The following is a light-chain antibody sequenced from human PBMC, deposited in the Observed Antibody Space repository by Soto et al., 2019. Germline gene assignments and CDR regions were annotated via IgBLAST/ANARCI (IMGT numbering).Light chain of an antibody. CDR2: LDRSGSY. CDR3: ETWYSNTHKV. J-gene: IGLJ3*02. Sequence: QAVVTQSSSASASLGSSVKHTCILSSGHSTYIIAWHQQQPGKAPRFLMTLDRSGSYNRGSGVPDRFSGSSSGADRYLTISNLQFEDEGDYYCETWYSNTHKVFGGGTKLTVL. V-gene: IGLV4-60*02. CDR1: SGHSTYI.